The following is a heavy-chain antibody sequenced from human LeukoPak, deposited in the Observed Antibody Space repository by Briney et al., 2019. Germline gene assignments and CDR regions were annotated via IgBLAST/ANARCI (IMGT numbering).Heavy chain of an antibody. CDR2: ISSSGNII. CDR3: ARDRDSSSLQEYYYGMDV. V-gene: IGHV3-48*03. D-gene: IGHD6-6*01. J-gene: IGHJ6*02. CDR1: GFTFSSYE. Sequence: PGGSLRLSCAASGFTFSSYEMNWVRQAPGKGLERVSYISSSGNIIYYADSVKGRFTISRDNAKNSLYLQMNSLRAEDTAVYYCARDRDSSSLQEYYYGMDVWGQGTTVTVSS.